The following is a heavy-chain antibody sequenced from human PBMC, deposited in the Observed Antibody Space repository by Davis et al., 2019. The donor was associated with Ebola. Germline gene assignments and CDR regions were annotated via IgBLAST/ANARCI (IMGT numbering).Heavy chain of an antibody. Sequence: GESLKISCAASGFTFSSYGMHWVRQAPGKGLEWVAVIWYDGSNKYYADSVKGRFTISRDNSKNTLYLQMNSLRAEDTAVYYCARDRETTVTTRYYYYGMDVWGQGTTVTVSS. J-gene: IGHJ6*02. CDR2: IWYDGSNK. D-gene: IGHD4-17*01. CDR3: ARDRETTVTTRYYYYGMDV. CDR1: GFTFSSYG. V-gene: IGHV3-33*01.